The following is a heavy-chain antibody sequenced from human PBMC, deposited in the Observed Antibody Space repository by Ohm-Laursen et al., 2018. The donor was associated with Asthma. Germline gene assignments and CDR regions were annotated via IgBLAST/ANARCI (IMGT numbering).Heavy chain of an antibody. D-gene: IGHD1-26*01. CDR2: IIPIFGTA. Sequence: GASVKVSCKASGGTFSSYAISWVRQAPGQGLEWMGGIIPIFGTANYAQKFQGRVTITADESTSTAYMELSSLRSEDTAVYYCAVSSGNYYHSLDIWGQGTMVTVSS. V-gene: IGHV1-69*13. J-gene: IGHJ3*02. CDR3: AVSSGNYYHSLDI. CDR1: GGTFSSYA.